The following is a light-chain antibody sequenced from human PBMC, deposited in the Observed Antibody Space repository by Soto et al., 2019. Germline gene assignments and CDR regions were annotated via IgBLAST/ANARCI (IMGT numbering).Light chain of an antibody. CDR1: XXVXXSY. CDR2: GAS. V-gene: IGKV3-20*01. Sequence: EIVXTXXXXTXSLSXGXXXXXSXXAXXXVXXSYLAWYQQKPGQAPRLLIYGASSRATGIPDSFSGSGSGTDFTLTISRREPEEFAVYYCQQYGSSRTFGQGTKVEIK. CDR3: QQYGSSRT. J-gene: IGKJ1*01.